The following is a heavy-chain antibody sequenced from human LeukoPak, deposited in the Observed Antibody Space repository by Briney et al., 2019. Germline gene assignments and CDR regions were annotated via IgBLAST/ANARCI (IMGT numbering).Heavy chain of an antibody. CDR3: AKDRALHQFDY. CDR2: ISDSGGST. Sequence: GGSLRLSCAASGFTFSSYWMHWVRQAPGKGLEWVSSISDSGGSTYYADSVKGRFTISRDNSKNTLFLQMNSLRAEDTAIYYCAKDRALHQFDYWGQGTLVTVSS. V-gene: IGHV3-23*01. J-gene: IGHJ4*02. CDR1: GFTFSSYW.